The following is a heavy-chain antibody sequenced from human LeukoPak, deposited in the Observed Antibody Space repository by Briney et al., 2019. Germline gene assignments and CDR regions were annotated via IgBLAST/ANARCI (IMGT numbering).Heavy chain of an antibody. V-gene: IGHV3-21*04. Sequence: GGSLRLSCAASGFTFSSYSMNWVRQAPGRGLEWVSSIRFTGSYIYYADSVKGRFTISRDNSKNTLYLQMNSLRAEDTAVYYCASVVTDLYYYYGMDVWGQGTTVTVSS. CDR3: ASVVTDLYYYYGMDV. J-gene: IGHJ6*02. D-gene: IGHD2-21*02. CDR1: GFTFSSYS. CDR2: IRFTGSYI.